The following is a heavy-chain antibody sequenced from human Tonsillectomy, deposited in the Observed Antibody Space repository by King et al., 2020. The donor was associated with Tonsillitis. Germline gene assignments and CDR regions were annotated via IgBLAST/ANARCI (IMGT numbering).Heavy chain of an antibody. V-gene: IGHV1-46*03. CDR3: GREAEVVPAAIGYYYGMDV. D-gene: IGHD2-2*01. CDR2: INPSGGRP. J-gene: IGHJ6*02. Sequence: LQLVQSGAEVKKPGASVKVSCKASGYMFTTYYIHWVRQAPGQGLEWLGIINPSGGRPTYAQKFQGRVTMTRDTSTSTVYMELSSLRSEDTAVYYCGREAEVVPAAIGYYYGMDVWGQGTTVTVSS. CDR1: GYMFTTYY.